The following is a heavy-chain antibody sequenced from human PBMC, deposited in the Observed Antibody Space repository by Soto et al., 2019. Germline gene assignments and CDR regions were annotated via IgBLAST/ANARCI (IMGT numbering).Heavy chain of an antibody. CDR3: ARDPKYYDIFTCYYRSDGIEH. J-gene: IGHJ6*02. D-gene: IGHD3-9*01. V-gene: IGHV1-2*04. Sequence: ASVKVSCKASGYTFTGYYMHCVRQAPGQGLEWMGWINPNSGGTNYAQKFQGWVTMTRDTSISTAYMELSRLRSDDTAVYYCARDPKYYDIFTCYYRSDGIEHCGQGTTATVS. CDR1: GYTFTGYY. CDR2: INPNSGGT.